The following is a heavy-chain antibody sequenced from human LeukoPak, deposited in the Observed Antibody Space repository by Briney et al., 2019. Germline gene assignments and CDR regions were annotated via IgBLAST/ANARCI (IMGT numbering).Heavy chain of an antibody. CDR3: TKELHVAVAVADYYYFYMDV. V-gene: IGHV3-53*01. CDR2: IYSGGST. J-gene: IGHJ6*03. D-gene: IGHD6-19*01. Sequence: GGSLRLSCAASGFTVTNNYMSWVRQAPGKGLEWVSVIYSGGSTYYADSVKGRFTISRDNSKNTLYLHMDSLRPDDTAIYYCTKELHVAVAVADYYYFYMDVWGRGTAVTVSS. CDR1: GFTVTNNY.